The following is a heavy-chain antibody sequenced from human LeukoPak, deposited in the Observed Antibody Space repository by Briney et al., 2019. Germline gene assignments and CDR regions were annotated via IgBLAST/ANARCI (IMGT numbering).Heavy chain of an antibody. CDR2: ISYDGGDK. Sequence: GGSLRLSCAASGFTFNNYAMYWVRQAPGKGLEWVALISYDGGDKYYAESMKGRITISRDNAENTLYLQMNNLRPDDTAFYFCVKEGVEYSYSYGDYWGQGTLVTVSS. D-gene: IGHD3-16*01. CDR1: GFTFNNYA. V-gene: IGHV3-30*18. CDR3: VKEGVEYSYSYGDY. J-gene: IGHJ4*02.